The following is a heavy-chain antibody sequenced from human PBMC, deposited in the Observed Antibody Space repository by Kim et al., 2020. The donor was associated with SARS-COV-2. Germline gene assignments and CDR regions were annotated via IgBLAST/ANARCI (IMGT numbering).Heavy chain of an antibody. Sequence: GGSLRLSCVASGFTFSSRAMSWVRQTPEKGLEWVASINNGGNPYYADSVQGRFTVSRDITKATLYLQMNSLRAEDSALYYCAKDHPSSGWPAFDSWGQGPLVTVSS. CDR3: AKDHPSSGWPAFDS. V-gene: IGHV3-23*01. CDR1: GFTFSSRA. CDR2: INNGGNP. J-gene: IGHJ4*02. D-gene: IGHD6-19*01.